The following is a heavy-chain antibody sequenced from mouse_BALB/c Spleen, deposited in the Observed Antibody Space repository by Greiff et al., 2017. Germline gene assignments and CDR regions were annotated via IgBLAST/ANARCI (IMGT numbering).Heavy chain of an antibody. D-gene: IGHD2-3*01. Sequence: EVQLQESGGGLVKPGGSLKLSCAASGFTFSSYAMSWVRQTPEKRLEWVATISSGGSYTYYPDSVKGRFTISRDNAKNTLYLQMSSLRSEDTAMYYCARGGGLLRFFYAMDYWGQGTSVTVSS. CDR2: ISSGGSYT. V-gene: IGHV5-9-3*01. J-gene: IGHJ4*01. CDR1: GFTFSSYA. CDR3: ARGGGLLRFFYAMDY.